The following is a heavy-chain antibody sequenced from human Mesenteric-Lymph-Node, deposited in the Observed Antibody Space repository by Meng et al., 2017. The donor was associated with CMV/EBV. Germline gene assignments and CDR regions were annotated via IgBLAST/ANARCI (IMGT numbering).Heavy chain of an antibody. D-gene: IGHD2-21*02. CDR1: FTFSRYA. CDR2: ISCSGHST. Sequence: FTFSRYALSWVRHAPRKGLAWVSAISCSGHSTYLADSVLGRFSISRDSSKNTLYLEMTNLRADDTAVYYCAKGQQSCGGDCFPDFDFWGQGTLVTVSS. J-gene: IGHJ4*02. CDR3: AKGQQSCGGDCFPDFDF. V-gene: IGHV3-23*01.